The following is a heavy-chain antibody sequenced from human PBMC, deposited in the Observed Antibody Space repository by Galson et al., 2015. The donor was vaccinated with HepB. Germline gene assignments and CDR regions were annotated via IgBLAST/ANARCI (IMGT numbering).Heavy chain of an antibody. V-gene: IGHV1-18*01. D-gene: IGHD2-15*01. CDR2: INAYNRNT. Sequence: SVKVSCKASGYTFSSYSITWVRQAPGQGLEWMGWINAYNRNTAYARQLQGRVTMTTATSTSTAYMELKSLRSDDTAVYYCARGALVVVVDATQNNWFDPWGQGTLVTVSS. CDR3: ARGALVVVVDATQNNWFDP. J-gene: IGHJ5*02. CDR1: GYTFSSYS.